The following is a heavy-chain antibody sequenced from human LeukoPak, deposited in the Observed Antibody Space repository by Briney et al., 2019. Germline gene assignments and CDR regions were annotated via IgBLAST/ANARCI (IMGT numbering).Heavy chain of an antibody. CDR1: GFTFSSYW. J-gene: IGHJ3*02. Sequence: GGSLRLSCVGSGFTFSSYWMSWVRQAPGKGLEWVANIKQDGGEKYYVDSVEGRFTISRDNAKNSLYLQLNSLRAEDTAVYYCARVHPLGAFDIWGQGTMVTVSS. V-gene: IGHV3-7*01. CDR2: IKQDGGEK. CDR3: ARVHPLGAFDI.